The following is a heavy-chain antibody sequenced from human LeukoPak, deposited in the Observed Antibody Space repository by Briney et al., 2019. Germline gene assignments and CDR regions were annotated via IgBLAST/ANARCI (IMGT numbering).Heavy chain of an antibody. CDR3: AKDNNYYDSSGYYYPPGEFDY. V-gene: IGHV3-23*01. J-gene: IGHJ4*02. D-gene: IGHD3-22*01. Sequence: GGSLRLSCAASGFTFSSYAMTWVRQAPGKGLEWVSTISRDGGTTYYPDSVKGRFTISRDNSKNTLYLQMNSLRAEDTAVYYCAKDNNYYDSSGYYYPPGEFDYWGQGTLVTVSS. CDR2: ISRDGGTT. CDR1: GFTFSSYA.